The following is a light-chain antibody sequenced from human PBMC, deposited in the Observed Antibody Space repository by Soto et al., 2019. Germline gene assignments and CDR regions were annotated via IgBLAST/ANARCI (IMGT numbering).Light chain of an antibody. J-gene: IGKJ4*01. CDR3: QQDYNLPALT. CDR2: GAS. Sequence: PGERVTLSCRASQSVSSSYLTWYQQKPGQAPRLLIYGASTRATSIPARFSGSGSGTDFTLTISSLQPEDFAVYYCQQDYNLPALTFGGGTKVDIK. V-gene: IGKV3D-7*01. CDR1: QSVSSSY.